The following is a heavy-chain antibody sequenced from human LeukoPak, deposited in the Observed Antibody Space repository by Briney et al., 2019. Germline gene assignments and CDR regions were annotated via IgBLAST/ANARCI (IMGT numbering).Heavy chain of an antibody. CDR1: GFTFGDYA. Sequence: GGSLRLSCTASGFTFGDYAMSWVRQAPGKGLEWVGFIRSKAYGGTTEYAASVKGRFTISRDDSKSIAYLQMNSLKTEDTAVYYCTRGVGATTGYWGQGTLVTVSP. CDR2: IRSKAYGGTT. J-gene: IGHJ4*02. CDR3: TRGVGATTGY. D-gene: IGHD1-26*01. V-gene: IGHV3-49*04.